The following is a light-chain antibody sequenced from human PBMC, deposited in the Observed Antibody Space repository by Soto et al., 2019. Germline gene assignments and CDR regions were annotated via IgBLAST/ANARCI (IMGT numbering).Light chain of an antibody. V-gene: IGKV3-15*01. Sequence: EIVLTQSPATQSVSPGETATLYYRASQSLYTNLAWYQQKPGQTPRVLIYAASTRATGIPGRFTGIGSGTEFTLTISSLQSEDLAVYYYQQYHQWPITFGQGTRLEI. CDR2: AAS. CDR1: QSLYTN. J-gene: IGKJ5*01. CDR3: QQYHQWPIT.